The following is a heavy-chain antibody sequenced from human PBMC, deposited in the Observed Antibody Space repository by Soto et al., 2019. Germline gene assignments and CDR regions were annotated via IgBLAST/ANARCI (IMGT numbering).Heavy chain of an antibody. D-gene: IGHD3-22*01. CDR1: GYTFTSYG. V-gene: IGHV1-18*04. CDR3: ARDHYYDSSGWGLCYFDY. J-gene: IGHJ4*02. Sequence: QVQLVQSGAEVKKPGASVKVSCKASGYTFTSYGISWVRQAPGQGLEWMGWISAYNGNTNYAQKLQGRVTMTTDTSTSTAYMELRSLRSDDTAVYYCARDHYYDSSGWGLCYFDYWGQGTLVTVSS. CDR2: ISAYNGNT.